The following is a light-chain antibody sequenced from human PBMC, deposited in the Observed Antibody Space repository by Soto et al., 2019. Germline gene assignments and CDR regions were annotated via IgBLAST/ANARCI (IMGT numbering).Light chain of an antibody. J-gene: IGLJ1*01. CDR2: KGT. V-gene: IGLV2-23*01. CDR1: SDDVGAYNS. Sequence: QSMLAQPASVSGSPGQSINISCTGTSDDVGAYNSVSWYQQLPHKAPQVILYKGTQRPSGVSSRFSGSTSGNAASLTISGLQADDEADYFCCSSAPESTYVFGTGTKVTV. CDR3: CSSAPESTYV.